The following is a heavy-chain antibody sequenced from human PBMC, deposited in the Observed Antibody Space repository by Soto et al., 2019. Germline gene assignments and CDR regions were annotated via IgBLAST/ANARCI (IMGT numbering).Heavy chain of an antibody. D-gene: IGHD1-7*01. Sequence: ASVKVSCKASGYTFTSYDISWLRQAPGQGLEWMGWISAYNGNTTYAQKLQGRVTMTTDTSTSTAYMELRSLRSDDTAVYYCARDRYNWNSLYYGMDVWGQGTTVTVSS. J-gene: IGHJ6*02. CDR1: GYTFTSYD. CDR2: ISAYNGNT. CDR3: ARDRYNWNSLYYGMDV. V-gene: IGHV1-18*01.